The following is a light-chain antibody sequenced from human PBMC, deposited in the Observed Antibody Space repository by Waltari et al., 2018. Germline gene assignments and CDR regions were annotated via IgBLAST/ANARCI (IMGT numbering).Light chain of an antibody. Sequence: SYELTQPPSVSVSPGQTASIPCSGDTLGDKFTCWYQQKPGQSPVLVIYHDTTRPSGIPERFSGSNSGNTATLTISGTQAMDEADYYCQAWDSSTGVFGGGTKLTVL. V-gene: IGLV3-1*01. CDR2: HDT. CDR1: TLGDKF. J-gene: IGLJ3*02. CDR3: QAWDSSTGV.